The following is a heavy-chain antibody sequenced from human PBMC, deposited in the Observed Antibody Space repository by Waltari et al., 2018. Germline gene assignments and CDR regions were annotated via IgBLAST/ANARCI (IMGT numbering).Heavy chain of an antibody. D-gene: IGHD3-16*02. CDR3: ARDLYDYVWGSYQRGDY. Sequence: QVQLVQSGAEVKKPGASVKVSCKASGYTFTSYGISWERQATGQGLEGMGWGSAYNGNTSDEQKLQGRVTMTTDNSTSTAYMERRSLRSDDTAVYYCARDLYDYVWGSYQRGDYWGQGTLVTVSS. CDR1: GYTFTSYG. V-gene: IGHV1-18*01. CDR2: GSAYNGNT. J-gene: IGHJ4*02.